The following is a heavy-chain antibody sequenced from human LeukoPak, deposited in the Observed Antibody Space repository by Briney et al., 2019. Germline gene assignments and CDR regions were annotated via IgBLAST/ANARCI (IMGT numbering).Heavy chain of an antibody. CDR3: AREEYNSGSFLDY. CDR2: ISYDGSNK. D-gene: IGHD3-10*01. CDR1: GFTFSSYA. Sequence: GRSLRLSCAASGFTFSSYAMHWVRQAPGKGLEWVAVISYDGSNKYYADSVKGRFTISRDNSKNTLYLQMNSLRAEDTAVYYCAREEYNSGSFLDYWGQGSLVTVSS. J-gene: IGHJ4*02. V-gene: IGHV3-30*14.